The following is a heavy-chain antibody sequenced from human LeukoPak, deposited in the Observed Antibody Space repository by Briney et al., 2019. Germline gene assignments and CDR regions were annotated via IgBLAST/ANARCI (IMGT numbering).Heavy chain of an antibody. CDR1: ARSFSGYY. D-gene: IGHD2-2*02. CDR3: ARAPYCSSTSCYTSWFDP. V-gene: IGHV4-34*01. Sequence: SETLSLTCAVYARSFSGYYWSWIRQPPGKGLEWIGEINHSGSTNYNPSLKTRVTISVAPSKNQFSLRLSSVTAADTAVYYWARAPYCSSTSCYTSWFDPWGQGTLVTVSS. CDR2: INHSGST. J-gene: IGHJ5*02.